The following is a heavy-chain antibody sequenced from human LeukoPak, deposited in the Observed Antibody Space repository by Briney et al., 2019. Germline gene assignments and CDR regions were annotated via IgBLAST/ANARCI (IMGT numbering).Heavy chain of an antibody. D-gene: IGHD6-6*01. CDR1: GDSVSRNDAA. V-gene: IGHV6-1*01. CDR2: THYGSGWIN. CDR3: ARGRRVYYGMDV. Sequence: SQTLSLTCAIYGDSVSRNDAAWNWIRQSPSRGLEWLGRTHYGSGWINDYAVSLGSRIVVSADTSKNQFSLQLNSVTPEDTAVYYCARGRRVYYGMDVWGHGTTVTVSS. J-gene: IGHJ6*02.